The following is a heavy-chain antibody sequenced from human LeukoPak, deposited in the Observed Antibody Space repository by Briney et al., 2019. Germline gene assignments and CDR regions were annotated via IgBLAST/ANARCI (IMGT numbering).Heavy chain of an antibody. CDR1: GGSIKDYY. CDR2: INNNGHR. Sequence: PSETLSLTRTVSGGSIKDYYWSWIRQAPGKGRQEMAYINNNGHRGYNPSLGSRVTISVDTSKNHFSLRLRSVIAPDTAVYYCARDSTQYVMGRFSDYWGQGILVTVSS. J-gene: IGHJ4*02. V-gene: IGHV4-59*12. D-gene: IGHD2-8*01. CDR3: ARDSTQYVMGRFSDY.